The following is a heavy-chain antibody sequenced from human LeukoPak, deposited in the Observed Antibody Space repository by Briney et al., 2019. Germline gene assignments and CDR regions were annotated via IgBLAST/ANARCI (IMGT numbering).Heavy chain of an antibody. CDR3: ASTYGGDGYNYGYYYLDY. CDR2: ISAYNGNT. J-gene: IGHJ4*02. CDR1: GYTFTSYG. D-gene: IGHD5-24*01. V-gene: IGHV1-18*01. Sequence: ASVKVSCKASGYTFTSYGISWVRQAPGQGLEWMGWISAYNGNTNYAQKLQGRVTMTTDTSTSTAYMELRSLRSDDTAVYYCASTYGGDGYNYGYYYLDYWGQGTLVTVSS.